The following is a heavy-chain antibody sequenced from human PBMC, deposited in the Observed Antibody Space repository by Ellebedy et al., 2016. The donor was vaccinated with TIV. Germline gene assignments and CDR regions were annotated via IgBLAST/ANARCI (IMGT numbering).Heavy chain of an antibody. CDR2: INPGSGGT. Sequence: AASVKVSCKASGYTFTNYYMNWVRQAPGQGLEWMGIINPGSGGTSYAQKFQGRVTMTRDTSTSTVYMELSSLSSEDTALYYCARAPLSGVFYGMDVWGQGTTVTVSS. CDR3: ARAPLSGVFYGMDV. CDR1: GYTFTNYY. V-gene: IGHV1-46*01. D-gene: IGHD3-16*02. J-gene: IGHJ6*02.